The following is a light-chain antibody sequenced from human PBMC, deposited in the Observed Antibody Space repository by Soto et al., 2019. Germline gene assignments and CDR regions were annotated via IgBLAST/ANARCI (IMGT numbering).Light chain of an antibody. CDR3: SSFRSSSTSYV. V-gene: IGLV2-14*03. Sequence: QSVLTQPASVSGSPGQSITISCTGTSSDIGDSNYVSWYQQHPGKAPKLVIYDVSNRPSGVSNRFSGSKSANTASLSISELQAEDESDYYCSSFRSSSTSYVFGTGTKLPVL. J-gene: IGLJ1*01. CDR1: SSDIGDSNY. CDR2: DVS.